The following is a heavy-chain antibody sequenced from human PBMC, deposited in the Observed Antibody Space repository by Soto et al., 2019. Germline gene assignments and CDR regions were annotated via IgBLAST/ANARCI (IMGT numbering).Heavy chain of an antibody. CDR2: IYPHDSDT. CDR1: GYNFHTYW. CDR3: ARPTDYHYGMQV. J-gene: IGHJ6*02. Sequence: ESLTICFTGAGYNFHTYWIALVRQMPGKGLEWMGFIYPHDSDTRYSPSFRGQVTISADKSINTAYLQWTSLKASDTAIYFCARPTDYHYGMQVWGQGTTVTVSS. V-gene: IGHV5-51*01. D-gene: IGHD4-17*01.